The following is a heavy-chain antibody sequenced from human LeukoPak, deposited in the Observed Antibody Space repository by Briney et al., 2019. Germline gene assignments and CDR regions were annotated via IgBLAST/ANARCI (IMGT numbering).Heavy chain of an antibody. V-gene: IGHV4-61*01. D-gene: IGHD2-2*01. Sequence: SETLSLTCTVSNGSVNSANHYWSWIRQPPGTGLEWIGYIYYSGNTNYNPSLKSRATMSVDTSKNQFSLKLNSVTAADTAVYYCARGHGVPAALEYFQDWGQGTVVTVSS. CDR3: ARGHGVPAALEYFQD. J-gene: IGHJ1*01. CDR1: NGSVNSANHY. CDR2: IYYSGNT.